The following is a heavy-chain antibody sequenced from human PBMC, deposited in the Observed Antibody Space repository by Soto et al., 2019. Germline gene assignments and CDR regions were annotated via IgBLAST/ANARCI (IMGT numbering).Heavy chain of an antibody. Sequence: HVPLQQPGPRLPNPPHTLSLTCTVSGGSISSGGYYWSWIRQHPGKGLEWIGYIYYNGSTSYNPSLKSRVTIPVDTSKNQFSLKLSSVTAADTAVYYCAGGRVETTWFGPWGQGTLVTVSS. D-gene: IGHD1-7*01. V-gene: IGHV4-31*03. CDR2: IYYNGST. CDR3: AGGRVETTWFGP. CDR1: GGSISSGGYY. J-gene: IGHJ5*02.